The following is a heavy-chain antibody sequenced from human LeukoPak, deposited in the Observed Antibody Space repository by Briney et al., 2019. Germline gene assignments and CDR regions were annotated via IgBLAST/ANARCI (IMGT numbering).Heavy chain of an antibody. V-gene: IGHV4-39*01. CDR1: GVSISSSNYY. Sequence: SETLSLTCTVSGVSISSSNYYWGWIRQPPGKGLEWIGSIYYSGSTYYNPSLKSRVTISVDTSENQFSLKLSSVTAADTAVYYCARYVVYGSGKYYFDYWGQGTLVTVSS. D-gene: IGHD3-10*01. J-gene: IGHJ4*02. CDR3: ARYVVYGSGKYYFDY. CDR2: IYYSGST.